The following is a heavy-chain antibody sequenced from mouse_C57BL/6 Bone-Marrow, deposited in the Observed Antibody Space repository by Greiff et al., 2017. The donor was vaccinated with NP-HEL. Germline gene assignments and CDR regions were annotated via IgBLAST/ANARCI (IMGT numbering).Heavy chain of an antibody. CDR2: IYPGSGST. J-gene: IGHJ2*01. CDR1: GYSFTSYY. V-gene: IGHV1-66*01. CDR3: ATVRKRGDY. Sequence: QVQLQQSGPELVKPGASVKISCKASGYSFTSYYIHWVKQRPGQGLEWIGWIYPGSGSTKYNEKFKGKATLTADTSSSTAYMQLSSLTSEDSAVYYCATVRKRGDYWGQGTTLTVSS.